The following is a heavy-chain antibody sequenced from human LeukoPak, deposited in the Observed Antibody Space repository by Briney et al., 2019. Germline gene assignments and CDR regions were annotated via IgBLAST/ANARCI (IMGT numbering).Heavy chain of an antibody. CDR2: ISTYNGNT. D-gene: IGHD4-17*01. Sequence: GASVKVSCKASGYTFTNYGVSWVRQAPGQGLEWMAWISTYNGNTNYAQKFQGRVTMTRDTSTSTVYMELSSLRSEDTAVYYCARDLLLGDYDQGHHRFDYWGQGTLVTVSS. V-gene: IGHV1-18*01. J-gene: IGHJ4*02. CDR3: ARDLLLGDYDQGHHRFDY. CDR1: GYTFTNYG.